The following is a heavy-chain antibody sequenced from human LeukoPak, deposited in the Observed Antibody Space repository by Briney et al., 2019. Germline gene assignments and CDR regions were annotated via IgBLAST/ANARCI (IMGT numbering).Heavy chain of an antibody. CDR2: ISSSGSTI. J-gene: IGHJ6*02. D-gene: IGHD6-13*01. CDR1: GFTFSDYY. V-gene: IGHV3-11*04. Sequence: PGGSLRLSCAAAGFTFSDYYMSWIRQAPGKGLEWVSYISSSGSTIYYADSVKGRFTISRDNAKNSLYLQMNSLRAEDTAVYYCARDRGCSSWYAYYGMDVWGQGTTVTVSS. CDR3: ARDRGCSSWYAYYGMDV.